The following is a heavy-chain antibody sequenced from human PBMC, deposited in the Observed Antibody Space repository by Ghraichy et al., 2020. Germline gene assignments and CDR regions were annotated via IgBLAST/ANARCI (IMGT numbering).Heavy chain of an antibody. Sequence: GSLRLSCAASGFTFSSYGMHWVRQAPGKGLEWVAVISYDGSNKYYADSVKGRFTISRDNSKNTLYLQMNSLRAEDTAVYYCATLAVDHHGSSHPPPDYWGQGTLVTVSS. D-gene: IGHD6-19*01. CDR2: ISYDGSNK. CDR1: GFTFSSYG. V-gene: IGHV3-30*03. CDR3: ATLAVDHHGSSHPPPDY. J-gene: IGHJ4*02.